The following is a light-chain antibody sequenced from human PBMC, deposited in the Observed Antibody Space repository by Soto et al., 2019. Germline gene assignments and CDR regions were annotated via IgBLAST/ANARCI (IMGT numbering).Light chain of an antibody. CDR3: CSYAGSRIVI. J-gene: IGLJ2*01. V-gene: IGLV2-23*01. CDR1: SSDVGTYNL. Sequence: QSALTQPASVSGSPGQSIAISCTGTSSDVGTYNLVSWYQQHPGKAPKLIIYEGTKRPSGVSDRFSGSKSGNTASLTISGLQTEDEADYYCCSYAGSRIVIFGGGTKLTVL. CDR2: EGT.